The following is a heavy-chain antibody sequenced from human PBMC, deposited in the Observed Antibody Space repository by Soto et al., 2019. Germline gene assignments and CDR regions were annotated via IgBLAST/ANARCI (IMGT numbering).Heavy chain of an antibody. J-gene: IGHJ2*01. CDR2: IFSSGST. V-gene: IGHV4-4*07. Sequence: PSETLSLTCTASGDSISSYYWSWIRQPAGKGLEWIGRIFSSGSTNYNPSLKSRVSMSVDTSKNQSSLKLSSVTAADTAVYYCARDSQKVGTTRLYFGLWGRGTLVTVSS. CDR1: GDSISSYY. D-gene: IGHD1-26*01. CDR3: ARDSQKVGTTRLYFGL.